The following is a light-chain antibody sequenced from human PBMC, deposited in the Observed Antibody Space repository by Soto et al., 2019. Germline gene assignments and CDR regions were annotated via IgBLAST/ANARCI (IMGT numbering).Light chain of an antibody. Sequence: DIQMTQAPSTLSASLGDRVTIVCRASRSVDKWLAWYHQTSGKAPKLRISEATNLQTGVPSRIGGSGSGTDFTLTINNLQPEDVGHYYCQQYYSFWTFGQGTKVDIK. CDR3: QQYYSFWT. CDR1: RSVDKW. CDR2: EAT. V-gene: IGKV1-5*02. J-gene: IGKJ1*01.